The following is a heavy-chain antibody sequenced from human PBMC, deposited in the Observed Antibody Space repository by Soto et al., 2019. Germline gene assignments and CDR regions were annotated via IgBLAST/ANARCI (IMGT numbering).Heavy chain of an antibody. V-gene: IGHV4-31*03. CDR3: ARLSRGSGHYYDGY. CDR2: IYYSGST. CDR1: GGSISSGGYY. D-gene: IGHD2-15*01. J-gene: IGHJ4*02. Sequence: SETLSLTCTVSGGSISSGGYYWSWIRQHPGKGLEWIGYIYYSGSTYYNPSLKSRVTISVDTSKNQFSLKLSSVTAEDTAVYYCARLSRGSGHYYDGYWGQGTLVTVSS.